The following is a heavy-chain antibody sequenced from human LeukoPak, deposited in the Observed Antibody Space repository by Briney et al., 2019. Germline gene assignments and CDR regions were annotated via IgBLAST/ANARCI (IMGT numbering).Heavy chain of an antibody. Sequence: GGSLRLSCAASGFTFSSYGIHWVRQAPGKGLEWVTFIRHDRTNQHYGDSVKGRFTISRDNLKNTVFLQMNRVRAEDTAVYFCARSRNVRTFDYWGQGTLVAVSS. CDR3: ARSRNVRTFDY. CDR2: IRHDRTNQ. V-gene: IGHV3-30*02. J-gene: IGHJ4*02. CDR1: GFTFSSYG.